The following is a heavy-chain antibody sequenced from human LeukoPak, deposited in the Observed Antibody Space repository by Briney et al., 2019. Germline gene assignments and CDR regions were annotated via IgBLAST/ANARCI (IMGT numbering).Heavy chain of an antibody. J-gene: IGHJ4*02. V-gene: IGHV3-23*01. CDR1: GFTFSSYA. D-gene: IGHD3-10*01. CDR2: IVGSGGST. Sequence: GGSLRLSCAASGFTFSSYAMSWVRQAPGKGLEWVSTIVGSGGSTHYADSVKGRFTISRDNSKNTLYLQMNNLRAEDTAVYYCAKAKYYGSRSYYPFGYWGQGTLVTVSS. CDR3: AKAKYYGSRSYYPFGY.